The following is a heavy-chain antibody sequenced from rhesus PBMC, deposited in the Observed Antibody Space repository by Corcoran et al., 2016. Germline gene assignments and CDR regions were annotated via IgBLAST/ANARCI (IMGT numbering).Heavy chain of an antibody. V-gene: IGHV4-173*01. Sequence: QLQLQESGPGLVKPSETLSLTCAVSGGSISSNYWSWIRQPPGKGLEWLRRISGSGGSTDYNPSLRSRITISTDTSKNQFDLKLSSVTAADTAVYYCASNSGSWNLGDAFDFWGQGLRVTVSS. CDR2: ISGSGGST. J-gene: IGHJ3*01. CDR3: ASNSGSWNLGDAFDF. CDR1: GGSISSNY. D-gene: IGHD6-25*01.